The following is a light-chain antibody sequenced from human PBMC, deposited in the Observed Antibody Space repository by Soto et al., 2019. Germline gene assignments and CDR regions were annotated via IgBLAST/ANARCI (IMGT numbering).Light chain of an antibody. CDR2: ATS. J-gene: IGKJ4*01. CDR1: QSISNW. CDR3: LQHNSYPLT. Sequence: LQSSKSPSTLPASLGDRVTITCRASQSISNWLAWYQQKPGKAPKRLIYATSSLQCGVPSRFSGSGSGTDFTLTISSLQPEDFATYYCLQHNSYPLTFGGGTKVDIK. V-gene: IGKV1-5*01.